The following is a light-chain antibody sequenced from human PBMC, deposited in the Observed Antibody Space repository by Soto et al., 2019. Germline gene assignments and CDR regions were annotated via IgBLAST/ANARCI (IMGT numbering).Light chain of an antibody. CDR3: CSYPGI. CDR2: EGS. Sequence: QSVLTQPASMSGSPGQSITISCTGTSSDVGSYNLVSWYQQHPGKAPKLMIYEGSKRPSGVSNRFSGSKSGNTASLTLSGLQAEDEADYYCCSYPGIFGGGTKLTVL. V-gene: IGLV2-23*01. J-gene: IGLJ2*01. CDR1: SSDVGSYNL.